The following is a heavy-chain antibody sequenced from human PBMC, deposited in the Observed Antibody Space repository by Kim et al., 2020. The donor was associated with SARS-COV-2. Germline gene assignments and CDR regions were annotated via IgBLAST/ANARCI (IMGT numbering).Heavy chain of an antibody. V-gene: IGHV3-23*01. D-gene: IGHD3-10*01. Sequence: GGSLRLSCGASGFTFRSDDMTWVRQAPGKGLEWLSAVHVDGYGRFYADSVKGRFSVSRDDSENTLYLTLNSVRGDDTAIYYCARHMVRGYWYFDLWGRGALVTVSS. CDR3: ARHMVRGYWYFDL. CDR1: GFTFRSDD. CDR2: VHVDGYGR. J-gene: IGHJ2*01.